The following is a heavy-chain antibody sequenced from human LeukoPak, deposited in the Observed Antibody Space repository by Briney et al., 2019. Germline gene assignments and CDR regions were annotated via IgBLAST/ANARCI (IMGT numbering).Heavy chain of an antibody. CDR1: GYSISSYW. D-gene: IGHD2-21*02. CDR2: IYPGDSDT. CDR3: ARRAYCGGDCYSDY. V-gene: IGHV5-51*01. Sequence: GESLKISCKGSGYSISSYWTGWVRQMLGKGLEWMGIIYPGDSDTRYSPSFQGQVTISADKSVSTAYLQWSSLRASDTAMYYCARRAYCGGDCYSDYWGQGTLVTVSS. J-gene: IGHJ4*02.